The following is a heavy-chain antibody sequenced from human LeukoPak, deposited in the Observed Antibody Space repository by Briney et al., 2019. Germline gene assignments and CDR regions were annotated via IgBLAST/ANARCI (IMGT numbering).Heavy chain of an antibody. CDR3: ARVPLWTIPRYYYYMDV. D-gene: IGHD3/OR15-3a*01. J-gene: IGHJ6*03. CDR1: GGSFSGYY. V-gene: IGHV4-34*01. Sequence: PSETLSLTCAVYGGSFSGYYWSWIRQPPGKGLEWIGEINHSGSTNYNPSLKSRVTISVDTSKNQFSLKLSSVTAADTAVYYCARVPLWTIPRYYYYMDVWGKGTTVTVSS. CDR2: INHSGST.